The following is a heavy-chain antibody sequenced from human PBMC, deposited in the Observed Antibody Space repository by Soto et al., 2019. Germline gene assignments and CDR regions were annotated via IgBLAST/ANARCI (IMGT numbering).Heavy chain of an antibody. J-gene: IGHJ4*02. CDR3: ARAPTDYSHDY. CDR1: GGSIITTTYY. V-gene: IGHV4-39*01. Sequence: SETLSLTCTVSGGSIITTTYYWGWLRQPPGKGLEWIGSVYYSGSTYYNPSLKSRVTISVDTSMNQISLMLSSVTAADTAVYFCARAPTDYSHDYWGLGNLVTVSS. CDR2: VYYSGST. D-gene: IGHD4-4*01.